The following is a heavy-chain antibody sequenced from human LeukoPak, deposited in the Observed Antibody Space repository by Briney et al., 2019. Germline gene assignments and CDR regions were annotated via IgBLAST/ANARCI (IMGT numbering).Heavy chain of an antibody. CDR3: ARELYYGSGSVTNWFDP. Sequence: SETLSLTCTVSGGSISSSSYFWGWIRQPPGKGLEWIGYIYYSGSTNYNPSLKSRATISVDTSKNQFSLKLSSVTAADTAVYYCARELYYGSGSVTNWFDPWSQGTLVTVSS. V-gene: IGHV4-61*01. J-gene: IGHJ5*02. CDR2: IYYSGST. CDR1: GGSISSSSYF. D-gene: IGHD3-10*01.